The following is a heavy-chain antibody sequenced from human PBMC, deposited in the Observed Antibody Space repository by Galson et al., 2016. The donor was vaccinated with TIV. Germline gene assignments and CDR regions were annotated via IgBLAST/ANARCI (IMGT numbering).Heavy chain of an antibody. V-gene: IGHV4-4*02. Sequence: SETLSLTCAVSGGSITSINWCSWVRQTLGKGLEWIGEISHSGTTKYNPSLKSRVTMSVDKSKNLYSLNVSAVTAADTAVYFRASPKAYTTSDYMDVWGKGTTVTVSS. CDR1: GGSITSINW. J-gene: IGHJ6*03. D-gene: IGHD1-26*01. CDR3: ASPKAYTTSDYMDV. CDR2: ISHSGTT.